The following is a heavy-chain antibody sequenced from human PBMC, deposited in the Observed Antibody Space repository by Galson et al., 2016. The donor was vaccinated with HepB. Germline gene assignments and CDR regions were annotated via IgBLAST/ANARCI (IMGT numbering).Heavy chain of an antibody. J-gene: IGHJ4*02. CDR3: AKKSLVAGTATYVFDN. D-gene: IGHD6-19*01. V-gene: IGHV3-23*01. CDR1: GFPFSTYG. CDR2: ISGSGGSI. Sequence: SLRLSCAASGFPFSTYGMSWVRQAPGKGLEWVXGISGSGGSIYSADSVKGRFTISRDNSKNTLYLQMNSLRADDTAVYYCAKKSLVAGTATYVFDNWGQGTLVTVSS.